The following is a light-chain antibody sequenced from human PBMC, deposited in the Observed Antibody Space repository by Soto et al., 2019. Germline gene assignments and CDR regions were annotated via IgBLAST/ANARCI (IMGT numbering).Light chain of an antibody. CDR1: QSVSSSY. CDR2: DTS. Sequence: EIVLTQSPGTLSLSPGGRATLSCRASQSVSSSYFAWYQQKPGQAPRLLIYDTSTRAPGLPVRFSGSGSGTEFTLAISSLQSEDFAIYYCQQYYDWPRTFGQGTKLEIK. CDR3: QQYYDWPRT. J-gene: IGKJ2*01. V-gene: IGKV3-15*01.